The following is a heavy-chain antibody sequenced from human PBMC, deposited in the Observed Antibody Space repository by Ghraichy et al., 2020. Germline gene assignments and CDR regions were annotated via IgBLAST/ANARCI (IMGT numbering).Heavy chain of an antibody. D-gene: IGHD2-15*01. CDR1: GFTFSSYA. J-gene: IGHJ5*02. CDR2: ISGSGGST. V-gene: IGHV3-23*01. CDR3: ATQEGGYCSGTSCYYNWFDP. Sequence: GGSLRLSCAASGFTFSSYAMSWVRQAPGKGLEWVSAISGSGGSTYYADSVKGRFTISRDNSKNTLYLQMNRLRVEDTALYYCATQEGGYCSGTSCYYNWFDPWGQGALVTVSS.